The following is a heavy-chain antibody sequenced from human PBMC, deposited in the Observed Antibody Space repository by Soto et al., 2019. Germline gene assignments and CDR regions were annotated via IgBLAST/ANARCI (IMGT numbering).Heavy chain of an antibody. Sequence: GGSLRLSCAASGFTFSSYSMNWVRQAPGKGLEWVSYISSSSSTIYYADSVKGRFTISRDNAKNSLYLQMNSLRDEDTAVYYCARDRHSYGSGSYYNSYYYYYGMDVWGQGTTVTVSS. CDR3: ARDRHSYGSGSYYNSYYYYYGMDV. CDR2: ISSSSSTI. V-gene: IGHV3-48*02. CDR1: GFTFSSYS. J-gene: IGHJ6*02. D-gene: IGHD3-10*01.